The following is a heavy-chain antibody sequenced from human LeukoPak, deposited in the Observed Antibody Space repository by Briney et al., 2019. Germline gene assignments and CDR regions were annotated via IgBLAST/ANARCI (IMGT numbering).Heavy chain of an antibody. D-gene: IGHD2-15*01. CDR2: TIPIFGTA. V-gene: IGHV1-69*05. J-gene: IGHJ4*02. Sequence: GASVKVSCKASGGTFSSYAISWVRQAPGQGLEWMGGTIPIFGTANYAQKFQGRVTITTDESTSTAYMELSSLRSEDTAVYYCARVYCSGGSCYDGRFDYWGQGTLVTVSS. CDR1: GGTFSSYA. CDR3: ARVYCSGGSCYDGRFDY.